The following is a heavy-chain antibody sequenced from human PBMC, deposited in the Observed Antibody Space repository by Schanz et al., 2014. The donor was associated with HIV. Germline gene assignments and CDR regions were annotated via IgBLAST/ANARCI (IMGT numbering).Heavy chain of an antibody. D-gene: IGHD2-2*01. CDR1: GFTFSNYG. J-gene: IGHJ3*02. Sequence: QVQLVESGGGVVQSGRSLRLSCAASGFTFSNYGMHWVRQAPGKGLEWMAVISFDGSNKYYADSVKGRFTISRDNSKNTLFLQMNSLRAEDTAVYFCARDVAGCSGTSCFSDAFDIWGQGTMVTVSS. CDR2: ISFDGSNK. CDR3: ARDVAGCSGTSCFSDAFDI. V-gene: IGHV3-33*05.